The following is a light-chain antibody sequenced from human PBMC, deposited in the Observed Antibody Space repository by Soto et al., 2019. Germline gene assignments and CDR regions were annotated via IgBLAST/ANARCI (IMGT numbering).Light chain of an antibody. CDR1: QGIRND. CDR3: LQDYNYPWT. J-gene: IGKJ1*01. Sequence: AIQMTQSPSSLSASVGDRVTITCRASQGIRNDLGWYQQKPGKAPKLLIYAASSLQSEVPSRFSGSGSGTDFTLSISSLQPEDFATYYCLQDYNYPWTFGQGTKVEIK. V-gene: IGKV1-6*01. CDR2: AAS.